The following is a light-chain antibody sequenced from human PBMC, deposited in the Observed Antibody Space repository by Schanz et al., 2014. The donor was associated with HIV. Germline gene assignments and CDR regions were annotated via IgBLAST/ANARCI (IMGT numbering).Light chain of an antibody. J-gene: IGLJ2*01. CDR1: RNDVGTYNL. CDR2: EVT. V-gene: IGLV2-23*02. Sequence: QSALTQPASVSGSPGQSITISCTGTRNDVGTYNLVSWYQQHPGKAPQLMIYEVTKRPSGVSDRFSGSKSDNTASLTISGLQADDEADYYCSSFAGNNKLLFGGGTKLTVL. CDR3: SSFAGNNKLL.